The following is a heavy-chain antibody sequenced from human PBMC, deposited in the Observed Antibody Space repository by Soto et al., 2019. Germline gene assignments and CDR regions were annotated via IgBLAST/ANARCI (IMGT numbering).Heavy chain of an antibody. Sequence: SETLSLTCTVSGGSISSSSYYWGWIRQPPGKGLEWIGSIYYSGSTYYNPSLKSRVTISVDTSKNQFSLKLSSVTAADTAVYYCASLYGSGSYSQPYYYYYGMDVWGQGTKVT. J-gene: IGHJ6*02. V-gene: IGHV4-39*01. D-gene: IGHD3-10*01. CDR1: GGSISSSSYY. CDR2: IYYSGST. CDR3: ASLYGSGSYSQPYYYYYGMDV.